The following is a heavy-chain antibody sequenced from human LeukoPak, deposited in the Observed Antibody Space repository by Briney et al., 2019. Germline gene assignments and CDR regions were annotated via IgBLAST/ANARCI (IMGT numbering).Heavy chain of an antibody. D-gene: IGHD2-8*02. CDR3: ARASNLLGFDP. J-gene: IGHJ5*02. CDR1: GFTVSSNY. Sequence: GGSLRLSCAASGFTVSSNYMSWVRQAPGKGLEWVSVIYSGGSTYYADSVKGRFTISRDNSKNTLYLQMNSLRAEDAAVYYCARASNLLGFDPWGQGTLVTVSS. V-gene: IGHV3-53*01. CDR2: IYSGGST.